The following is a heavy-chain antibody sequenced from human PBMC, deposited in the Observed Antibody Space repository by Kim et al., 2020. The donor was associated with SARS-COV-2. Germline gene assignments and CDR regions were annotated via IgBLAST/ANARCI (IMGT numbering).Heavy chain of an antibody. CDR3: ASPRLTYCGGDCYPPPGFDY. Sequence: SETLSLTCTVSGGSISSSSYYWGWIRQPPGKGLEWIGSIYYSGSTYYNPSLKSRVTISVDTSKNQFSLKLSSVTAADTAVYYCASPRLTYCGGDCYPPPGFDYWGQGTLVTVSS. CDR1: GGSISSSSYY. D-gene: IGHD2-21*02. J-gene: IGHJ4*02. V-gene: IGHV4-39*07. CDR2: IYYSGST.